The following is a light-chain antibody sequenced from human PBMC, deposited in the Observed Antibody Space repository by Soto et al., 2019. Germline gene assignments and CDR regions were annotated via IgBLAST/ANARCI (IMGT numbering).Light chain of an antibody. CDR2: AAS. Sequence: DIQMTQSPSSLSASVGDRVTITCRASQGISSYLAWYQQKPGKVPMLLIYAASTLQSGVPSWFSGSRSGTDFTLTISSLQPEDVATYYCQKYDSDPLTFGGGTKVEIK. V-gene: IGKV1-27*01. CDR1: QGISSY. CDR3: QKYDSDPLT. J-gene: IGKJ4*01.